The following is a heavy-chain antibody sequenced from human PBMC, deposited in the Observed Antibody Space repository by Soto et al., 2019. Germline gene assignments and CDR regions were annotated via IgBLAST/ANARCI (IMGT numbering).Heavy chain of an antibody. CDR3: ARPYAVEMATTTKFDY. D-gene: IGHD5-12*01. Sequence: ASVKVSCKASGYTFTSYDMHWVRHAPGQGLEWMGIINPSGGSTSYAQKFQGRVTMTRDTSTSTVYMELSSLRSEDTAVYYCARPYAVEMATTTKFDYWGQGTLVTVSS. CDR2: INPSGGST. CDR1: GYTFTSYD. V-gene: IGHV1-46*03. J-gene: IGHJ4*02.